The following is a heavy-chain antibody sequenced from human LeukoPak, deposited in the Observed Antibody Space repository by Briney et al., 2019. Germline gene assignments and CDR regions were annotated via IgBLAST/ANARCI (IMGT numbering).Heavy chain of an antibody. CDR3: ARAPGYDFWSGYYRRWFAP. CDR2: IYYSGST. J-gene: IGHJ5*02. D-gene: IGHD3-3*01. CDR1: GGSISIYY. Sequence: SETLSLTCTVSGGSISIYYWSWIRQPPGKGLEWIGYIYYSGSTNYNPSLKSRVTISVDTSKNQFSLKLSSVTAADTAVYYCARAPGYDFWSGYYRRWFAPWGQGTLVTVSS. V-gene: IGHV4-59*01.